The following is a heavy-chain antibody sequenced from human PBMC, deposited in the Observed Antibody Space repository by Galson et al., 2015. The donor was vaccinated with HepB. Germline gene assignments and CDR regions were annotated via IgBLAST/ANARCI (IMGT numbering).Heavy chain of an antibody. CDR1: GFTFSSYS. CDR3: TRGRFFQE. CDR2: ITSIDSSI. Sequence: SLRLSCAASGFTFSSYSMNWVRQAPGKGLEWVSSITSIDSSIYYASSVKGRFTISRDDAKDSLYLEMNSLRAEDTAVYYCTRGRFFQEWGQGTLVTVAS. V-gene: IGHV3-21*06. J-gene: IGHJ1*01.